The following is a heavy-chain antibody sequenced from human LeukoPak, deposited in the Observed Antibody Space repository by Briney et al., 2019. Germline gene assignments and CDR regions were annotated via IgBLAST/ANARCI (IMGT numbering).Heavy chain of an antibody. D-gene: IGHD3-16*01. CDR3: AKHKITPLYFDF. CDR2: ISGSGGNK. Sequence: GGSLRLSCAASGFTFTTYAMSWVRQAPGKGLEWVSSISGSGGNKYYADSVKGRFTISTDNSKNTLYLQMNSLRAEDTAVYYWAKHKITPLYFDFGGQGTLLTVSS. J-gene: IGHJ4*02. CDR1: GFTFTTYA. V-gene: IGHV3-23*01.